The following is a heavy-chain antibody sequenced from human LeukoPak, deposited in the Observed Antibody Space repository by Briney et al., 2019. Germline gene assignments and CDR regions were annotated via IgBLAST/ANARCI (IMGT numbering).Heavy chain of an antibody. CDR2: IYYSGST. J-gene: IGHJ4*02. Sequence: PSETLSLTCTVSGGSVSSGSYYWSWIRQPPGKGLEWIGYIYYSGSTNYNPSLKSRVTISVDTSKNQFSLKLSSVTAADTAVYYCARDMDPDYGGYSDYWGQGTLVTVPS. V-gene: IGHV4-61*01. CDR3: ARDMDPDYGGYSDY. D-gene: IGHD4-23*01. CDR1: GGSVSSGSYY.